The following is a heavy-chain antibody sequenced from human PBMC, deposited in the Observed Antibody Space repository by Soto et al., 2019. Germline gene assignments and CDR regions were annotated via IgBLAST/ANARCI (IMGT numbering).Heavy chain of an antibody. CDR1: GFSFSHYW. CDR2: ISADGRTT. Sequence: GSLRLSCASSGFSFSHYWMRRVRQAPGKGLLWVSRISADGRTTTYAYSVKRRFTISRDNSKNSVYLQMNSLRAEDTAVYYCAKSIAVATGWLDPWGQGTVVTVSS. CDR3: AKSIAVATGWLDP. V-gene: IGHV3-74*01. J-gene: IGHJ5*02. D-gene: IGHD6-19*01.